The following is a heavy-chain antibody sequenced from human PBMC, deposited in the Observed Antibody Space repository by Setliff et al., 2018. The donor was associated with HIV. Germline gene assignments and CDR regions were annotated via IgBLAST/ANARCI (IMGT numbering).Heavy chain of an antibody. D-gene: IGHD3-10*01. CDR2: ISAYNGNT. V-gene: IGHV1-18*01. Sequence: GASVKVSCKASGYTFTSYGISWVRQAPGQGLEWMGWISAYNGNTNYAQKLQGRVTMTTDTSTSTAYMELRSLRSDDTAVYYCARDQNTMVGGVNIFDYWGQGTLVTVSS. J-gene: IGHJ4*02. CDR3: ARDQNTMVGGVNIFDY. CDR1: GYTFTSYG.